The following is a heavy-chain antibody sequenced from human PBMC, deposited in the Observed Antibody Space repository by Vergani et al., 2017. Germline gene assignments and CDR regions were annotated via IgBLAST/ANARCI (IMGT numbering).Heavy chain of an antibody. D-gene: IGHD3-10*01. CDR1: GFTFSSYS. Sequence: EVQLVESGGGLVKPGGSLRLSCAASGFTFSSYSMNWVRQAPGKGLEWVSSISSSSSYIYYADSVKGRFTISRDNAKNSLYLQMNSLRAEDTAVYYCAPDITMVRGLFDPWGQGTLVTVSS. V-gene: IGHV3-21*01. CDR2: ISSSSSYI. CDR3: APDITMVRGLFDP. J-gene: IGHJ5*02.